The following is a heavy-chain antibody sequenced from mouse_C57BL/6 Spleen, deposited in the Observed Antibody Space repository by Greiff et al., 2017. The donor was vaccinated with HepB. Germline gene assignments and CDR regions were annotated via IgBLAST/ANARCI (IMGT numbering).Heavy chain of an antibody. CDR1: GFSLTSYG. CDR2: IWRGGST. Sequence: QVQLQQSGPGLVQPSQSLSITCTVSGFSLTSYGVHWVRQSPGKGLEWLGVIWRGGSTDYNAAFMSRLSITKDNSKSQVFFKMNSLQADDTAIYYCAKNDDGYYHWYFDVWGTGTTVTVSS. V-gene: IGHV2-5*01. D-gene: IGHD2-3*01. CDR3: AKNDDGYYHWYFDV. J-gene: IGHJ1*03.